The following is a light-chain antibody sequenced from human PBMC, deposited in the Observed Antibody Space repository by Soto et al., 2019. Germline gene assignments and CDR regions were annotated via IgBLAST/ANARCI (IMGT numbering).Light chain of an antibody. Sequence: EIVMTQSPATLSVSPGERATLSCRASQSVSRNLAWYQQKPGQAPRRLIYGASTRATGIPARFSGSGSGTEFTLTLSSLQSEDFAVYYCLRYNNRPPGFGGGNKVEIK. CDR2: GAS. CDR3: LRYNNRPPG. CDR1: QSVSRN. V-gene: IGKV3D-15*01. J-gene: IGKJ4*01.